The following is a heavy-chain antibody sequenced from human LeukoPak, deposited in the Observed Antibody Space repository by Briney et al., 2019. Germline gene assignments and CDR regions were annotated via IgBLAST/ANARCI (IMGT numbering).Heavy chain of an antibody. CDR2: IGTAGDT. Sequence: QPGGSLRLSCAASGFTFSSYDMHWVRQATGKGLEWVSAIGTAGDTYSPGSVEGRFTISRENAKKSLYLQINSLRAGDTAVYYCVARVNSRDYWGQGTLVTVSS. V-gene: IGHV3-13*01. D-gene: IGHD2-21*01. CDR3: VARVNSRDY. CDR1: GFTFSSYD. J-gene: IGHJ4*02.